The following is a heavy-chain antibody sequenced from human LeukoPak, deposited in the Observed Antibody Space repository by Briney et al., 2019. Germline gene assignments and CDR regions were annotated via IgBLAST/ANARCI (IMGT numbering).Heavy chain of an antibody. J-gene: IGHJ4*02. CDR1: GYTFTDYF. CDR2: INPNSSDT. D-gene: IGHD2-2*01. Sequence: ASVKVSCKPFGYTFTDYFIHWVRQAPGQGLEWMGWINPNSSDTTYAQKFQGRVTMTRDTSISTGYMELSRLTSDDTAVYYCARRRPESTDGFDYWGQGALVTVSS. CDR3: ARRRPESTDGFDY. V-gene: IGHV1-2*02.